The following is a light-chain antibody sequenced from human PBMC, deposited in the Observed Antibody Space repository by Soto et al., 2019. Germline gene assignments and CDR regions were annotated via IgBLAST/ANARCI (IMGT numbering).Light chain of an antibody. J-gene: IGLJ1*01. CDR1: SSNIGAGYD. Sequence: QTVVTQPPSVSGAPGQRVTISCTGSSSNIGAGYDVHWYQQLPGTAPKLLIYGNSNRPSGVPDRFSGSKSGTSASLAITGLQAEDEADYYCQAYYSSLSGYVFGTGTKVTVL. CDR2: GNS. V-gene: IGLV1-40*01. CDR3: QAYYSSLSGYV.